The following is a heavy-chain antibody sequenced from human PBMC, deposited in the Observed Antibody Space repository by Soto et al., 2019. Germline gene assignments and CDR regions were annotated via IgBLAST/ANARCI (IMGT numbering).Heavy chain of an antibody. CDR1: GDSVSSNSAA. J-gene: IGHJ6*02. V-gene: IGHV6-1*01. CDR2: TYYRSKWYN. CDR3: ARDRWVYSTNPPGLRGMDV. Sequence: QVQLQQSGPGLVKPSQTLSLTCAISGDSVSSNSAAWNWIRQSPSRGLEWLGRTYYRSKWYNDYAVSVKSRITINPDSSKNQFSLQLNSVTPEDTAVYYCARDRWVYSTNPPGLRGMDVWGQGTTVTVSS. D-gene: IGHD6-13*01.